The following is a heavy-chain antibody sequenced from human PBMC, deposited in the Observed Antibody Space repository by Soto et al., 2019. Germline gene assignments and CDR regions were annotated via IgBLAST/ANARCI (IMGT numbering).Heavy chain of an antibody. D-gene: IGHD5-18*01. J-gene: IGHJ6*02. Sequence: XLSFAASLFTCRVYSMNWVPQAPVNGPEWISYISSTTNTIYYADSVKGRFTISRDNAQNSLFLQMNSLRDEDTAVYHCARSGYSSDYRYYYYGMDVWGQGTKVTVSS. CDR2: ISSTTNTI. CDR1: LFTCRVYS. V-gene: IGHV3-48*02. CDR3: ARSGYSSDYRYYYYGMDV.